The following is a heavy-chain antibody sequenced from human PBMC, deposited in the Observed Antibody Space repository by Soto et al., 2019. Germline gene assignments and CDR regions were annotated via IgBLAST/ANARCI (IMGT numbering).Heavy chain of an antibody. CDR3: AKARCSGNSCYVPDY. V-gene: IGHV1-8*01. J-gene: IGHJ4*01. CDR2: MNPNSGNT. CDR1: GYTFTSYD. D-gene: IGHD2-15*01. Sequence: ASVKVSCKASGYTFTSYDINWVRQATGQGLEWMGWMNPNSGNTGYAQKFQGRVTMTRNTSISTAYMELSSLRSGDTATYYCAKARCSGNSCYVPDYWGHGSLVTVSS.